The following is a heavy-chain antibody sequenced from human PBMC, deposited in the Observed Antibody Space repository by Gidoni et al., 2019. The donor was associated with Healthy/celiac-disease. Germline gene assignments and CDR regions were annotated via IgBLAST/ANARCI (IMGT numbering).Heavy chain of an antibody. D-gene: IGHD3-22*01. CDR3: ARSLRSSYYDSKVAFDI. V-gene: IGHV1-69*01. CDR1: GVTFSSYA. CDR2: IIPIFGTA. Sequence: QVQLVQSGAEVKQPGYSVKVSCMASGVTFSSYALSWVRQAPGQGLEWMGGIIPIFGTANYAQKFQGRVTITADESTSTAYMELSSLRSEDTAVYYCARSLRSSYYDSKVAFDIWGQGTMVTVSS. J-gene: IGHJ3*02.